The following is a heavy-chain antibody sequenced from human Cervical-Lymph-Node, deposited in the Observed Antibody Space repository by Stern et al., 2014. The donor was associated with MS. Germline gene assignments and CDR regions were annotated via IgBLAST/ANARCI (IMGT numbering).Heavy chain of an antibody. V-gene: IGHV3-33*01. D-gene: IGHD5-24*01. Sequence: QVQLGKSGGGVVQPGRSLRLSWAASGFPFSSYALHWVRQAPGKGLEWVAVIWYDGSNKYYADSVKGRFTISRDNSKNTLYLQMNSLRAEDTAVYYCARDPHGHFDYWGQGTLVTVSS. J-gene: IGHJ4*02. CDR1: GFPFSSYA. CDR3: ARDPHGHFDY. CDR2: IWYDGSNK.